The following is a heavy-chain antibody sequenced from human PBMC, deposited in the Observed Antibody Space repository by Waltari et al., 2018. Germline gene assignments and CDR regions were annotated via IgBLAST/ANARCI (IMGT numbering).Heavy chain of an antibody. D-gene: IGHD6-13*01. CDR2: IKQDGSEK. CDR3: ARDSIAAAGDWFDP. CDR1: GVTFSSSG. J-gene: IGHJ5*02. V-gene: IGHV3-7*01. Sequence: EVQLVESGGGLVQPGGSLRLSCEASGVTFSSSGMSWVRQAPGKGLEWVANIKQDGSEKYYEDSVKGRFTISRDNAKNSLYLQMNSLRAEDTAVYYCARDSIAAAGDWFDPWGQGTLVTVSS.